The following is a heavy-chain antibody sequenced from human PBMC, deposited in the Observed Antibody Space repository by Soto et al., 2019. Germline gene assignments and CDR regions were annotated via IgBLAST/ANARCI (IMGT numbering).Heavy chain of an antibody. J-gene: IGHJ4*02. Sequence: SETLSLTCTVSGGSISSGGYYWSWIRQHPGKGLEWIGYIYYSGSTYYNPSLKSRVTISVDTSKNQFSLKLSSVTAADTAVYYCASSSYCSGGSCYPSFDYWGQGTLVTVSS. CDR2: IYYSGST. CDR3: ASSSYCSGGSCYPSFDY. V-gene: IGHV4-31*03. D-gene: IGHD2-15*01. CDR1: GGSISSGGYY.